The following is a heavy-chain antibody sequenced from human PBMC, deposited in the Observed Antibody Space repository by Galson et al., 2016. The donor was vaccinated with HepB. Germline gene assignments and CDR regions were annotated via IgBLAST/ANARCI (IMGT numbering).Heavy chain of an antibody. V-gene: IGHV4-4*02. CDR1: GASISNSNW. CDR3: ARGRMWSVGYYYYMDV. CDR2: VIRGGST. J-gene: IGHJ6*03. Sequence: SETLSLTCAVSGASISNSNWWNWVRQSPGKGLEWIGEVIRGGSTDYNPSLKSRVTISLDTSKNQFSLELRSVTAADTAIYYCARGRMWSVGYYYYMDVWGKGTTVTVSS. D-gene: IGHD1-26*01.